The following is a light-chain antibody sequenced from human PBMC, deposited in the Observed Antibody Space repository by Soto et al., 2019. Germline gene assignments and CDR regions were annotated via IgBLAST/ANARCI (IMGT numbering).Light chain of an antibody. CDR3: QSYDSSLSGDV. CDR1: SSNIGAGYD. Sequence: QSVLTQPPSVSGAPGQRVTISCTGSSSNIGAGYDVHWYQQLPGTAPKLLIYGNSNRPSGVPDRFSGSKSGTSAFLAITGLQAEDEADYYCQSYDSSLSGDVFGTGTKLTVL. CDR2: GNS. V-gene: IGLV1-40*01. J-gene: IGLJ1*01.